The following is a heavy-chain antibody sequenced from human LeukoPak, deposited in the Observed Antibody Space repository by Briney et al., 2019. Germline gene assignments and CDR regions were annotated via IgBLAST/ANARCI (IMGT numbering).Heavy chain of an antibody. CDR3: ARQFRDSSGYYSYYFDY. CDR1: GYSFTTYW. Sequence: PGESLKISCKGSGYSFTTYWIGWVRQMPGRGLEWMGIIYPGDSDTRYSPSFQGQATISADKSISTAYLQWSSLKASDTAMYYCARQFRDSSGYYSYYFDYWGQGTLVTVSS. J-gene: IGHJ4*02. D-gene: IGHD3-22*01. CDR2: IYPGDSDT. V-gene: IGHV5-51*01.